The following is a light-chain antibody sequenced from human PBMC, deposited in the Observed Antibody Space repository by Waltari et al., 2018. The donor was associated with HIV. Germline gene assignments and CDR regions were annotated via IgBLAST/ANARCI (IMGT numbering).Light chain of an antibody. V-gene: IGKV3-20*01. CDR2: GAS. J-gene: IGKJ1*01. CDR1: QTVSSSQ. Sequence: EIVLTQSPGSLSLSPGERATLSCRASQTVSSSQLAWYQQKPGQAPRRLIYGASTRATGTPERFSGSGSGTDFTLIISRLEPEDFAVYYCQQYGRSPWTFGQGTKVEIK. CDR3: QQYGRSPWT.